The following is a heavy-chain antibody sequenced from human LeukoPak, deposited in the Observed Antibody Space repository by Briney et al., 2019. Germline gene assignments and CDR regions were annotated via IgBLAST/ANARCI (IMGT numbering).Heavy chain of an antibody. CDR2: IKQDRSEE. D-gene: IGHD5-18*01. J-gene: IGHJ6*03. CDR3: ARDQGGYGYYYMDV. Sequence: GGSLSPSCPPSGFSFTNYWTSWVRQHPGKGPGWVANIKQDRSEEYYVDSVKGRFTISRDNAKNSLYLQMNGLRAEDTAVYYCARDQGGYGYYYMDVWGKGTTVTVSS. V-gene: IGHV3-7*01. CDR1: GFSFTNYW.